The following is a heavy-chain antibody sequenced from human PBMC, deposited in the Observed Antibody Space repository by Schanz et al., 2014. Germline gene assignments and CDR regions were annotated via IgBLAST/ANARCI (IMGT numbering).Heavy chain of an antibody. V-gene: IGHV3-23*04. D-gene: IGHD2-2*01. CDR2: ISGSGGDT. CDR3: AKVAPAATCLDS. Sequence: EVQLVESGGGLVQPGGSLRLSCAASGITLSGYGLHWVRQAPGKGLEWVSTISGSGGDTYPADSVKGRFTISRDNSNNALYLQMKSLRAEDTAVYYCAKVAPAATCLDSWGLGTLITVSS. CDR1: GITLSGYG. J-gene: IGHJ4*02.